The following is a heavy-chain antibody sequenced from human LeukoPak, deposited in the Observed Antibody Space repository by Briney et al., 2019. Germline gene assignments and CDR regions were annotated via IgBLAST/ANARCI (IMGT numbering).Heavy chain of an antibody. CDR2: IIPILGIA. V-gene: IGHV1-69*04. Sequence: SVKVSCKASGRTFSSYAISWLRQAPGQGLEWMGRIIPILGIANYQQKFQVRITITANQSTAPATLQRSSLRPEDTAYYHAARSGGGSNYYSNYRGGFYYYGMDVWGQGTTVTVSS. D-gene: IGHD4-11*01. J-gene: IGHJ6*02. CDR3: ARSGGGSNYYSNYRGGFYYYGMDV. CDR1: GRTFSSYA.